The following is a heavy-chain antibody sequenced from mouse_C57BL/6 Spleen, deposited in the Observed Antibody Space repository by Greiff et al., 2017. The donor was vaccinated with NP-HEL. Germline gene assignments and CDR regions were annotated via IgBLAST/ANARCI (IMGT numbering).Heavy chain of an antibody. CDR3: ARHEGYYCGRRGGFDY. CDR2: FYPGSGSI. CDR1: GYTFTEYT. D-gene: IGHD1-1*01. Sequence: VQLQQSGAELVKPGASVKLSCKASGYTFTEYTIHWVKQRPGQGLEWIGWFYPGSGSIKYNEKFKGKATLTADKSSSTVYMELSRWTSEDSAVYFCARHEGYYCGRRGGFDYWGQGTTLTVSS. V-gene: IGHV1-62-2*01. J-gene: IGHJ2*01.